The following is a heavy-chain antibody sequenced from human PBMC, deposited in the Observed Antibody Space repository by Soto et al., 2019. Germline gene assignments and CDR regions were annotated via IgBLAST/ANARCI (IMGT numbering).Heavy chain of an antibody. J-gene: IGHJ5*02. D-gene: IGHD3-16*01. CDR1: GGSISSGDYY. Sequence: SETLSLTCTVSGGSISSGDYYWSWIRQPPGKGLEWIGYIYYSGSTYYNPSLKSRVTISVDTSKNQFSLKLSSVTAADTAVYYCDRELRTNWFDPWGQGTLVTVSS. CDR3: DRELRTNWFDP. CDR2: IYYSGST. V-gene: IGHV4-30-4*01.